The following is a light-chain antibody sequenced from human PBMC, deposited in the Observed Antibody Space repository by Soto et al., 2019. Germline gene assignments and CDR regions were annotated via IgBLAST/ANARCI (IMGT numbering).Light chain of an antibody. CDR3: QQYDNLPFT. CDR2: DAS. CDR1: QDISNY. Sequence: DIQMTPSPSSLSASVGYRVTITCQASQDISNYLNWYQQKPGKAPKLLIYDASNLETGVPSRFSGSGSGTDFTFTISSLQPEDIATYYCQQYDNLPFTFGPGTKVDIK. V-gene: IGKV1-33*01. J-gene: IGKJ3*01.